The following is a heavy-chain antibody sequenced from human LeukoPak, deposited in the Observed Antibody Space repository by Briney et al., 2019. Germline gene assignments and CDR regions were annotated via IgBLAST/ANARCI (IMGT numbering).Heavy chain of an antibody. CDR2: INWNGGST. CDR3: AREGLGGSFYYYYMDV. CDR1: GFTVSYNH. Sequence: GGSLRLSCAASGFTVSYNHMSWVRQAPGKGLEWVPGINWNGGSTGYADSVKGRFTISRDNAKNSLYLQMNSLRAEDTALYHCAREGLGGSFYYYYMDVWGKGTTVTVSS. D-gene: IGHD1-26*01. V-gene: IGHV3-20*01. J-gene: IGHJ6*03.